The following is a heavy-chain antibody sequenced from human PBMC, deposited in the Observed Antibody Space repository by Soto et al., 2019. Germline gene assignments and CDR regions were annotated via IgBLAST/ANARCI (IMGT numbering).Heavy chain of an antibody. D-gene: IGHD4-17*01. Sequence: QVQLVQSGAEVKKPGSSVKVSCKASGGTFSSYAISWVRQAPGQGLEWMGGIIPIFGTANYAQKFQGRVTITAEESTSTAYMELRSLRSEDTAVYYWAVTVTTFLVYSGMDVWVQGTTVTVSS. J-gene: IGHJ6*02. CDR2: IIPIFGTA. CDR3: AVTVTTFLVYSGMDV. CDR1: GGTFSSYA. V-gene: IGHV1-69*12.